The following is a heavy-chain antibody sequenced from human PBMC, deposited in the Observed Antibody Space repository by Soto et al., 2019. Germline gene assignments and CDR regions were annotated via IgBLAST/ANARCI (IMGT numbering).Heavy chain of an antibody. CDR1: GGSISGYY. V-gene: IGHV4-59*01. J-gene: IGHJ3*02. Sequence: QVQLQESGPGLVKPSETLSLTCTVSGGSISGYYWTWIRQPPGKGLEWIGYIYHSGSTSYNPSLNSRVTRSTDTSKNQFSLKLSSVTAADTAVYYCARAEFWNVYSSGFEMWGQGTMVTVSS. CDR2: IYHSGST. D-gene: IGHD3-3*01. CDR3: ARAEFWNVYSSGFEM.